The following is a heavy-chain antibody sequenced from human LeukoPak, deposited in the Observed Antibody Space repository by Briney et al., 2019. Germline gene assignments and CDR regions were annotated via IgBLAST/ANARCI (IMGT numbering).Heavy chain of an antibody. CDR3: VLGAYWNDDKNAFHI. CDR1: GLTFSSYD. D-gene: IGHD1-1*01. J-gene: IGHJ3*02. CDR2: IGATGDT. V-gene: IGHV3-13*01. Sequence: GGSLRLSCAASGLTFSSYDMHWVRQAPGRGLEWVLSIGATGDTYYAGSVKGRFTVSRDNAKKSLYLQMSSLRAGDTAVYFCVLGAYWNDDKNAFHIWGPGTMVTVSS.